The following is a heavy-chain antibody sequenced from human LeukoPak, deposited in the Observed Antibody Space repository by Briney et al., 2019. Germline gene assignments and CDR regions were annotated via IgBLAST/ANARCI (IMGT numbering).Heavy chain of an antibody. Sequence: SQTLSLTCTVSGGSIISSAYYWSWIRQPPGKGLEWIGEINPRGSTNYNPSLKSRVTLSVDTSKNQFSLTLNSVTAADTAVYYCARRRLGYYFDYWGQGTLVTVSS. CDR1: GGSIISSAYY. CDR3: ARRRLGYYFDY. D-gene: IGHD5-24*01. CDR2: INPRGST. J-gene: IGHJ4*02. V-gene: IGHV4-39*01.